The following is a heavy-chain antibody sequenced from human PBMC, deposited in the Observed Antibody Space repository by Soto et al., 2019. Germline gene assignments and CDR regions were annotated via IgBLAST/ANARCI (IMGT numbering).Heavy chain of an antibody. CDR3: AKGPHTNVGWPYYFES. CDR1: GFSLANYP. Sequence: PGESLKISCVASGFSLANYPMNWVRQTPGKGLEWISYSSPRGDTIYYADSVEGRFTISRDNARNSLSLHMSSLRDEDSALYYCAKGPHTNVGWPYYFESWGQGVPVTV. D-gene: IGHD6-19*01. CDR2: SSPRGDTI. V-gene: IGHV3-48*02. J-gene: IGHJ4*02.